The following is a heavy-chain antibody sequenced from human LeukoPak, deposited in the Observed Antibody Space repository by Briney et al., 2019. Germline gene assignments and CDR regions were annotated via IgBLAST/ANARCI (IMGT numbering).Heavy chain of an antibody. CDR2: ISSSSSYI. CDR1: GFTFSSYS. J-gene: IGHJ4*02. D-gene: IGHD1-26*01. Sequence: PGGSLRLSCAASGFTFSSYSMNRVRQAPGKGLEWVSSISSSSSYIYYADSVKGRFTISRDNAKNSLYLQMNSLRPEDTAVYYCAKDRQGIVGATPFDHWGQGTLVIVSS. CDR3: AKDRQGIVGATPFDH. V-gene: IGHV3-21*04.